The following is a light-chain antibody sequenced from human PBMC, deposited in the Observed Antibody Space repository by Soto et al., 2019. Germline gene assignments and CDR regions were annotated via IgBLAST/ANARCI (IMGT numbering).Light chain of an antibody. J-gene: IGKJ1*01. V-gene: IGKV1-5*01. CDR3: QQYKSYSRT. Sequence: DIEMSQYPSTLSASVGDRVTITCRASQSISGWLAWYQQKPGKAPKLLIFDVSSLERGVPSRFSGSGSGTELTITISNMKNDDFENYYCQQYKSYSRTFGHGTKVDIK. CDR2: DVS. CDR1: QSISGW.